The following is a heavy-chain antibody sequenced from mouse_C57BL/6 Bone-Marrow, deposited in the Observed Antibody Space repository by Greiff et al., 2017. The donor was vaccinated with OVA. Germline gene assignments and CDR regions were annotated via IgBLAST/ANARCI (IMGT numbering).Heavy chain of an antibody. D-gene: IGHD2-4*01. Sequence: QVQLQQSDAELVKPGASVKISCKVSGYTFTDYTIHWVKQRPEQGLEWIGYIYPRDGSIKYNEKFKGKATLTADKSSRTAYMQLNSLTSEDSAVSFYAREDYRPFAYWGQGTLVTVSA. J-gene: IGHJ3*01. CDR1: GYTFTDYT. V-gene: IGHV1-78*01. CDR3: AREDYRPFAY. CDR2: IYPRDGSI.